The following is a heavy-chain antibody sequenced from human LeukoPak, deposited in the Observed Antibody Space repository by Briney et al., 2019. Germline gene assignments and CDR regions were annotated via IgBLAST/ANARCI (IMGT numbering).Heavy chain of an antibody. CDR2: IGGSDCST. CDR1: GFTFSNYY. CDR3: MKDRYGARGDYLDF. V-gene: IGHV3-23*01. Sequence: PGGSLRLSCVASGFTFSNYYMTWVRQAPGKGLEWVSTIGGSDCSTYYADSVKGRFTISRDNAKNTQSLQMSSLRTEDTAIYYYMKDRYGARGDYLDFLCQGTLVTVSS. D-gene: IGHD3-10*01. J-gene: IGHJ4*02.